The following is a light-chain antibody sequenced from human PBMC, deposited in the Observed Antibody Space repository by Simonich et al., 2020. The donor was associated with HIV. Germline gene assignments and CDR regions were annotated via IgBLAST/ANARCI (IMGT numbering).Light chain of an antibody. J-gene: IGKJ2*01. Sequence: EIVLTQSPGTLSLSPGEGATLSCRASQSVSSNYLAWYQQTPGLAPRLLIYDASSRATGSPDRFSGFGSGTDFTLTISRLEPEDFAVYYCQQYGSSPYTFGQGTKLEIK. V-gene: IGKV3D-20*01. CDR1: QSVSSNY. CDR2: DAS. CDR3: QQYGSSPYT.